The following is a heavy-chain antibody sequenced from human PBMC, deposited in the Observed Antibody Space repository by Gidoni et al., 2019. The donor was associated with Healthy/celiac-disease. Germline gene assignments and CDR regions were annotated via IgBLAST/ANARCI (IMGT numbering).Heavy chain of an antibody. CDR3: ARARYSSGWYGDWFDP. D-gene: IGHD6-19*01. CDR2: IYYSGST. J-gene: IGHJ5*02. CDR1: GGSISSYY. V-gene: IGHV4-59*01. Sequence: QVQLQESGPGLVKPSETLSLTCTVSGGSISSYYWSWIRQPPGKGLEWIGYIYYSGSTNYNPSLKSRVTISVDTSKNQFSLKLSSVTAADTAVYYCARARYSSGWYGDWFDPWGQGTLVTVSS.